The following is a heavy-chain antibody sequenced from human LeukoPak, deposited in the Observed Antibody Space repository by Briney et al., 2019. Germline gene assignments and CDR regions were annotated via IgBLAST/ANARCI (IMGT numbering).Heavy chain of an antibody. CDR2: IYYSGST. CDR3: ASPGASGRDWFFDL. V-gene: IGHV4-59*01. J-gene: IGHJ2*01. CDR1: GGSISSYY. D-gene: IGHD3-10*01. Sequence: SETLSLTCTVSGGSISSYYWSWIRQPPGKGLEWIGYIYYSGSTNYNPSLKSRVTISVDTSKNQFSLKLSSVTAADTAVYYCASPGASGRDWFFDLWGRGTLVTVSS.